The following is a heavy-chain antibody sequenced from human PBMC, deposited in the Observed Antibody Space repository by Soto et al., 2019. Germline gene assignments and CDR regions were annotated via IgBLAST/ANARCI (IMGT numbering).Heavy chain of an antibody. V-gene: IGHV1-18*01. D-gene: IGHD3-16*01. CDR2: ISAYNGNT. Sequence: QVQLVQSGAEVKKPGPSVKVSCKASGYTFTNFGISWVRQAPGQGLEWMGWISAYNGNTNYAQNCQGRVTMTTDTSTSTGYMQLRSLRPADKAVYYCPRGGAPIDSWGQGTLVTVSS. J-gene: IGHJ4*02. CDR1: GYTFTNFG. CDR3: PRGGAPIDS.